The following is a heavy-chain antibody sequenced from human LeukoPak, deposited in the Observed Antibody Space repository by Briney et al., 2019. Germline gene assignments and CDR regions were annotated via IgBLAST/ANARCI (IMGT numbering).Heavy chain of an antibody. Sequence: ASVKVSCKVSGYTLTELSMHWVRQAPGQGLEWMGGIIPIFGTANYAQKFQGRVTITADESTSTAYMELSSLRSEDTAVYYCADQNRDGYNSDWGQGTLVTVSS. CDR1: GYTLTELS. CDR2: IIPIFGTA. J-gene: IGHJ4*02. V-gene: IGHV1-69*13. D-gene: IGHD5-24*01. CDR3: ADQNRDGYNSD.